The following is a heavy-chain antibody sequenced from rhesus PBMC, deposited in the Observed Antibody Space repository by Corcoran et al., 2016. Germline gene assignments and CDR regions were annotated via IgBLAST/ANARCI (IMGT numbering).Heavy chain of an antibody. V-gene: IGHV3S5*01. CDR2: LSNGCGST. CDR3: AKDRGSSYGYYFGY. CDR1: GFILRSVG. D-gene: IGHD4-29*01. Sequence: EVQLVESGGCLGQTGGSLRLSCVASGFILRSVGMSWVRQAAGKGLEWVSYLSNGCGSTYYADSVKGRFTISKDISKNTLSLQMNSLRAEDTALYYCAKDRGSSYGYYFGYWGQGVLVTVSS. J-gene: IGHJ4*01.